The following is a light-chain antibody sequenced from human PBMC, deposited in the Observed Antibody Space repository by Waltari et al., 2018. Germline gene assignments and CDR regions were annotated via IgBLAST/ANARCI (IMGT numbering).Light chain of an antibody. J-gene: IGLJ2*01. CDR1: SSNIGAGYD. CDR2: GNS. Sequence: QSGLTQPPSVSGAPGQRVTTSCTGSSSNIGAGYDVPWYQLHPGTAPKLLIYGNSNRPSGVPDRFSGSKSGTSASLAITGLQPEDEADYYCQSYDSSLSGSLFGGGTKLTVL. CDR3: QSYDSSLSGSL. V-gene: IGLV1-40*01.